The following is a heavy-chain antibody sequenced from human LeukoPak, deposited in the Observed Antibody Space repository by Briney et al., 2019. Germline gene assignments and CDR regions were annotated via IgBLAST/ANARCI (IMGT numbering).Heavy chain of an antibody. V-gene: IGHV4-34*01. D-gene: IGHD3-22*01. CDR1: GFTFSSYA. CDR2: INHSGST. CDR3: ARIPHYDSSGYTR. J-gene: IGHJ4*02. Sequence: GSLRLSCAASGFTFSSYAMSWIRQPPGKGLEWIGEINHSGSTNYNPSLKSRVTISVDTSKNQFSLKLSSVTAADTAVYYCARIPHYDSSGYTRWGQGTLVTVSS.